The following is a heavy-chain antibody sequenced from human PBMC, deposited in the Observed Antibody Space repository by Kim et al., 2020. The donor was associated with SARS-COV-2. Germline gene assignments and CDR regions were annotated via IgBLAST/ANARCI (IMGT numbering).Heavy chain of an antibody. Sequence: GGSLRLSCAASGFTFSSYAMHWVRQAPGKGLEWVAVISYDGSNKYYADSVKGRFTISRDNSKNTLYLQMDSLRAEDTAVYYCAREASPRWFDPWGQGTLVTVSS. CDR1: GFTFSSYA. CDR3: AREASPRWFDP. CDR2: ISYDGSNK. J-gene: IGHJ5*02. V-gene: IGHV3-30*04.